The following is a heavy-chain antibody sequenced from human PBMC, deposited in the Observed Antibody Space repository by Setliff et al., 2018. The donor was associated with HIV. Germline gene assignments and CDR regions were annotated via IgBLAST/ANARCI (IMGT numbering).Heavy chain of an antibody. D-gene: IGHD6-19*01. J-gene: IGHJ4*02. CDR3: ARAVHSGWYYFDY. CDR1: GFTFSSYT. CDR2: ISGSGGST. Sequence: GGSLRLSCAASGFTFSSYTMNWVRQAPGKGLEWVSAISGSGGSTYYADSVKGRFTISRDNAKNSLYLQMNSLRAEDTAVYYCARAVHSGWYYFDYWGQGTLVTVSS. V-gene: IGHV3-21*01.